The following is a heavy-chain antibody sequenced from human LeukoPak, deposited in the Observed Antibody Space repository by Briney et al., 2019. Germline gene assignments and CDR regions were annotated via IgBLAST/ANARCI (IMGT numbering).Heavy chain of an antibody. J-gene: IGHJ6*04. Sequence: PGGSLRLSCAASGFTLSSYAMSWVRQAPGKGLDWVSAICASGGSTYYADSVKGRFTISRDNSKNTLYLQMNSLRAEDTAVYYCAKGHSGYDYWPDYYYYGMDVWGKGTTVTVSS. CDR2: ICASGGST. CDR1: GFTLSSYA. D-gene: IGHD5-12*01. V-gene: IGHV3-23*01. CDR3: AKGHSGYDYWPDYYYYGMDV.